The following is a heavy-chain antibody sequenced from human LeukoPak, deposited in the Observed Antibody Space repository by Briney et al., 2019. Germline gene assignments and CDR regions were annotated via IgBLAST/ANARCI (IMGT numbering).Heavy chain of an antibody. V-gene: IGHV1-69*04. CDR1: GYTFTGYY. J-gene: IGHJ4*02. Sequence: SVKVSCKASGYTFTGYYMHWVRQAPGQGLEWMGRIIPILGIANYAQKFQGRVTITADKSTSTAYMELSSLRSEDTAVYYCAREDTAMVPFVDYWGQGTLVTVSS. CDR3: AREDTAMVPFVDY. D-gene: IGHD5-18*01. CDR2: IIPILGIA.